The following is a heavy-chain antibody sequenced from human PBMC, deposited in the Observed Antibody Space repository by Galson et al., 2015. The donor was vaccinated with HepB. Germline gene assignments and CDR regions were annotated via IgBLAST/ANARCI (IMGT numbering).Heavy chain of an antibody. CDR2: INPNSGGT. CDR3: ARRHTTFGVVISLDY. Sequence: SVKVSCKASGYTFTGYYMHWVRQAPGQGLEWMGWINPNSGGTNYAQKFQGRVTMTRDTSISTAYMELSRLRSDDTAVYYCARRHTTFGVVISLDYWGQGTLVTVSS. V-gene: IGHV1-2*02. D-gene: IGHD3-3*01. J-gene: IGHJ4*02. CDR1: GYTFTGYY.